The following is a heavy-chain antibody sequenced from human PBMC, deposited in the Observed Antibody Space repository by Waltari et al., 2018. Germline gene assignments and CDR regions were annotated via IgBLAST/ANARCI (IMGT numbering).Heavy chain of an antibody. Sequence: QVQLQESGPGRVKPSETLSLTCTVSGASMDNYYWNWIRQPAGKGLEWIGRIYSSGFPNYNPSLESRVTMSVDTSKNQLSLEVRSVTAADTAGYYCARDLSEGWFGDQSPLGYWGQGTVVTVSA. D-gene: IGHD3-10*01. CDR1: GASMDNYY. V-gene: IGHV4-4*07. CDR2: IYSSGFP. CDR3: ARDLSEGWFGDQSPLGY. J-gene: IGHJ4*02.